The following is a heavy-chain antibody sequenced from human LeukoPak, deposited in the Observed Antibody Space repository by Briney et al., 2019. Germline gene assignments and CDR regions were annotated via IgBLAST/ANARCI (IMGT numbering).Heavy chain of an antibody. CDR2: IKQGGSAK. Sequence: GGSLRLSCAASGFTFSTYWMTWVRQAPGKGLEWVANIKQGGSAKYYVDSVEGRFTISRDNARTSLYLQMNSLRVEDTAVYYCARVHESATTVSEYWGQGTLVTVSS. D-gene: IGHD4-11*01. J-gene: IGHJ4*02. CDR1: GFTFSTYW. CDR3: ARVHESATTVSEY. V-gene: IGHV3-7*04.